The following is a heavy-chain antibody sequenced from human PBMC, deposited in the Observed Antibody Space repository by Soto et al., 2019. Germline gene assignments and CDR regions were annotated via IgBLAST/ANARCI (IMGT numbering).Heavy chain of an antibody. Sequence: SLRLSCAASGFTFSSYSMNWVRQAPGKGLEWISYISTTSSSIYYADSVKGRFTISRDNAKNSLFLQMNSRRDEDTAVYYCASKGVTCNYGGQG. D-gene: IGHD2-21*02. CDR1: GFTFSSYS. CDR2: ISTTSSSI. J-gene: IGHJ4*02. V-gene: IGHV3-48*02. CDR3: ASKGVTCNY.